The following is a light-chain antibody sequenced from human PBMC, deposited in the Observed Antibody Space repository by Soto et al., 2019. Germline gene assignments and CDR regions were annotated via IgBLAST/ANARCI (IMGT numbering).Light chain of an antibody. CDR1: QSVSSN. J-gene: IGKJ2*01. CDR3: QQYLNWPRT. Sequence: EIVMTQSPATLSVSPGERATLSCRASQSVSSNLAWYQQKPVQTPRLLIYDASTRATGIPARFSGSGSGTEFTLTISSLQSEDSAVYYCQQYLNWPRTFGQGTNLEIK. V-gene: IGKV3-15*01. CDR2: DAS.